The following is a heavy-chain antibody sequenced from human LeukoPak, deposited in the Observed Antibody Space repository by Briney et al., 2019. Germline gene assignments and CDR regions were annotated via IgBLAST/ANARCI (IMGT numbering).Heavy chain of an antibody. J-gene: IGHJ3*02. V-gene: IGHV1-18*01. CDR2: ISAYNGNT. Sequence: GASVKVSCKASGYTFTSYGISWVRQAPGQGLEWMGWISAYNGNTNYAQKLQGRVTMTTDTSTSTAYMELRSLRSDDTAVYYCARAGLAYCGGDCALTTPFSAFDIWGQGTMVTVSS. CDR3: ARAGLAYCGGDCALTTPFSAFDI. D-gene: IGHD2-21*02. CDR1: GYTFTSYG.